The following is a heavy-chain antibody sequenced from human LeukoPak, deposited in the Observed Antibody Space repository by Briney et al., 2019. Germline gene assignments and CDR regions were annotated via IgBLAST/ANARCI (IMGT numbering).Heavy chain of an antibody. D-gene: IGHD4-23*01. CDR1: GFTLTSHS. Sequence: GGSLRLSCAASGFTLTSHSMNWVRQAPGKGLEWVSSISSSSSYIYYADSVKGRFTISRDNAKNSLYLQMNNLRAEDTAVYYCAKRSDYGGNWNYFDYWGQGTLVTVSS. J-gene: IGHJ4*02. CDR2: ISSSSSYI. V-gene: IGHV3-21*01. CDR3: AKRSDYGGNWNYFDY.